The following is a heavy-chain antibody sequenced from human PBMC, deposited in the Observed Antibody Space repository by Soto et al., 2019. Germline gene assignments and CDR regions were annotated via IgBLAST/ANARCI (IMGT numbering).Heavy chain of an antibody. Sequence: QVQLQESGPGLVKPSQTLSLTCTVSGGSISSGGYYWNWIRQHPGKGLEWIGYIYYIGSTYYNPSLKSRVTIPLDTSQNQFSRTLSSVTAADTAVYYCARSVFPWGQGTLVTVSS. CDR2: IYYIGST. CDR1: GGSISSGGYY. CDR3: ARSVFP. J-gene: IGHJ5*02. V-gene: IGHV4-31*03.